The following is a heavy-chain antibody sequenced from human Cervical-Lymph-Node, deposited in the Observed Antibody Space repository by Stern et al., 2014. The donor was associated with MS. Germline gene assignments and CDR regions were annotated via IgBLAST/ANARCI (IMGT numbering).Heavy chain of an antibody. CDR2: IYTSGST. Sequence: VQLVESGPGLVKPSQTLSLTCTVSGGSISSGSYYWSWIRQPAGKGLEWIGRIYTSGSTNYNPSLKSRVTISVDTPKNQFSLKRSSVTAADTAVYYCARSDSYYYYGMDVWGQGTTVTVSS. V-gene: IGHV4-61*02. D-gene: IGHD3-22*01. CDR1: GGSISSGSYY. CDR3: ARSDSYYYYGMDV. J-gene: IGHJ6*02.